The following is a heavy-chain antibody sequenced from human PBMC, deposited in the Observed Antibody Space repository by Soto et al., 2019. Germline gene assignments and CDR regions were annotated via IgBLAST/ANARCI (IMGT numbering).Heavy chain of an antibody. CDR2: TVIGGGT. Sequence: EVLLVETGGGLIQPGGSLRLSCAASGFTVTDNYIIWVRQPPGKGLEWVSTTVIGGGTNYADTVKGRFTVSRDNSKNTLYLQMNNLRVEDTAVYYCARKPPSAIQGWAFGMDVWGQGTTVFVSS. CDR3: ARKPPSAIQGWAFGMDV. J-gene: IGHJ6*02. V-gene: IGHV3-53*02. D-gene: IGHD2-2*01. CDR1: GFTVTDNY.